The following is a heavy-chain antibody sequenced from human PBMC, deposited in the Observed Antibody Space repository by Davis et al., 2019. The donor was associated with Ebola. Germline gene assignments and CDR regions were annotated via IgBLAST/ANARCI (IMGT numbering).Heavy chain of an antibody. V-gene: IGHV4-59*01. CDR1: GGSISTYY. CDR2: VYYDGST. D-gene: IGHD3-10*01. CDR3: ARASDGSGSYGDNYYYYYGMDV. J-gene: IGHJ6*02. Sequence: SETLFLTCTVSGGSISTYYWSWVRQPPGKGLEWIGYVYYDGSTDYNPSLVSRVTISVDTSKNQFSLKLSSVTAADTAVYYCARASDGSGSYGDNYYYYYGMDVWGQGTTVTVSS.